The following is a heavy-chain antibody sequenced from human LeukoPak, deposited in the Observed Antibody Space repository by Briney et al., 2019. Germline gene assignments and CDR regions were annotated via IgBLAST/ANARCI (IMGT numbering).Heavy chain of an antibody. Sequence: GGSLRLSCAASGFTFSSYCMSWVRQAPGKGPEWISWITGSGTDIIYADSVKGRFTISRDNAKNSLYLQRNSLRAEDTAVYYCARDQDYGFTYWGQGTLVTVSS. CDR1: GFTFSSYC. D-gene: IGHD4-17*01. J-gene: IGHJ4*02. CDR3: ARDQDYGFTY. CDR2: ITGSGTDI. V-gene: IGHV3-11*06.